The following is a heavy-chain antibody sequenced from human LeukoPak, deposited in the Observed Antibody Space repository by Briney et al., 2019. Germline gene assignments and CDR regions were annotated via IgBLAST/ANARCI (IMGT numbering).Heavy chain of an antibody. CDR3: ARRGVAAAATNFDY. D-gene: IGHD3-10*01. CDR1: GGSISSGDYY. CDR2: IYYSGTP. Sequence: PSQTLSPTCTVSGGSISSGDYYWSWIRQPPGKGLGWIGSIYYSGTPYYNPSLETRLTISVDTSKSHFSLKLSSVTAADTAVYYCARRGVAAAATNFDYWGQGTLVTVSS. J-gene: IGHJ4*02. V-gene: IGHV4-39*02.